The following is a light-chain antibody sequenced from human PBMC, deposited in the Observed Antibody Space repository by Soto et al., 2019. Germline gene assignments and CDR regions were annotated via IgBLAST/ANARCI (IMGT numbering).Light chain of an antibody. CDR1: QSVSSD. CDR2: DAS. CDR3: QQRGNGLMST. Sequence: EIVLTQSPATLSLSPGERATLSCRASQSVSSDLAWYQQKPGQAPRLLIYDASNRATGIPARFSGSGSGTDFILTISSLEPEDFAVYYCQQRGNGLMSTFGQGTKLEIK. J-gene: IGKJ2*01. V-gene: IGKV3-11*01.